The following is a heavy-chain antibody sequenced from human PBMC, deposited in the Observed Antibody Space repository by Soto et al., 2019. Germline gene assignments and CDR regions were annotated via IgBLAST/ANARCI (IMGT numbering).Heavy chain of an antibody. CDR2: INHSGST. D-gene: IGHD6-6*01. J-gene: IGHJ6*02. V-gene: IGHV4-34*01. Sequence: SETLSLTCAVYGGSFSGYYWSWIRQPPGKGLEWIGEINHSGSTNYNPSLKSRVTISVDTSKNQFSLKLSSVTAADTAVYYCARVEYSSSPLVVVGMDVWGQGTTVTVSS. CDR1: GGSFSGYY. CDR3: ARVEYSSSPLVVVGMDV.